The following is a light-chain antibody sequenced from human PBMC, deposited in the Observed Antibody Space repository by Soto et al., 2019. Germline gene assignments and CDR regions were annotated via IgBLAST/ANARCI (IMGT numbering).Light chain of an antibody. Sequence: EVVLTQSPGTLSLSPGERATLSCRASQSVSSNYLAWYQHKPGQATRLLIYGASDRAAGIPDRFSGGGSGTEFTLTISRLEPEDFAVYYCQQYGGSLSWTFGQVTKVEIK. J-gene: IGKJ1*01. CDR3: QQYGGSLSWT. CDR1: QSVSSNY. CDR2: GAS. V-gene: IGKV3-20*01.